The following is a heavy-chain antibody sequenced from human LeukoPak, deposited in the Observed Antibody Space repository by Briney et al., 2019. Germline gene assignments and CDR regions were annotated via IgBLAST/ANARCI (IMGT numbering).Heavy chain of an antibody. J-gene: IGHJ4*02. D-gene: IGHD6-19*01. V-gene: IGHV1-8*01. CDR1: GYTFTNYD. CDR2: MNPNSGNT. Sequence: ASLKVSCKTSGYTFTNYDINWVRQATGQGLEWMGWMNPNSGNTGYAQKFQGRVTMTRNTSISTAYMELSSLRSEDTAVYYCARGQIHGWDYFDFWGQGTLVTVSS. CDR3: ARGQIHGWDYFDF.